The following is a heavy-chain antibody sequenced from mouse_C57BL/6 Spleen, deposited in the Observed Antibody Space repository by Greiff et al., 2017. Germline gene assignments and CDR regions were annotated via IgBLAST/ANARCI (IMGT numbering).Heavy chain of an antibody. V-gene: IGHV5-16*01. J-gene: IGHJ1*03. CDR3: ARGTTTKDWYFDV. CDR1: GFTSSDYY. Sequence: EVQLVESEGGLVQPGSSMKLSCTASGFTSSDYYMAWVRQVPEKGLEWVANINYDGSSTYYLDSLKSRFIISRDNAKNILYLQMSSLKSEDTATYYCARGTTTKDWYFDVWGTGTTVTVSS. D-gene: IGHD1-1*01. CDR2: INYDGSST.